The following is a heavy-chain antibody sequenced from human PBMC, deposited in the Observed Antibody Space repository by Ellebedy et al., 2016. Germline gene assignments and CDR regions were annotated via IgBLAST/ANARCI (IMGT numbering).Heavy chain of an antibody. Sequence: ASVKVSXKASSYTFSSYHLSWVRQAPGQGLEWMGWISPYNGNTNYAQNLQDRVTITTDTSTSTAYMELRGLRSDDTAVYYCARDVTIVGTTGDWLDPWGQGTLVTVSS. CDR2: ISPYNGNT. D-gene: IGHD1-26*01. CDR3: ARDVTIVGTTGDWLDP. V-gene: IGHV1-18*04. J-gene: IGHJ5*02. CDR1: SYTFSSYH.